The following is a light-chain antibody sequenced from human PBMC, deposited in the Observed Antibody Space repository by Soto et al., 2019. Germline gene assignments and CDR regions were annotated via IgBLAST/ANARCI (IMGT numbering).Light chain of an antibody. J-gene: IGLJ1*01. CDR1: SSNIGAGYE. V-gene: IGLV1-40*01. CDR2: GNS. CDR3: QSYDSSLSGYV. Sequence: VLTQPPSVSGAPGQRVTISCSGSSSNIGAGYEVHWYQQLPGTAPKLLIYGNSNRPSGVPDRFSGSKSGTSASLAITGLQAEDEADYYCQSYDSSLSGYVFGTGTKLTVL.